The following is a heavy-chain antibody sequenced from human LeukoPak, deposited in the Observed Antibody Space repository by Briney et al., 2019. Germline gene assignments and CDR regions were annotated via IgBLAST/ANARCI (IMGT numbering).Heavy chain of an antibody. V-gene: IGHV3-30*18. Sequence: GGSLRLSCAASGFTFSSYGMHWVRQAPGKGLEWVAVISYDGSNKYYADSVKGRFTISRDNSKNTLYLQTNSLRAEDTAVYYCAKGSGSYTYYYGMDVWGQGTTVTVSS. CDR2: ISYDGSNK. D-gene: IGHD1-26*01. CDR3: AKGSGSYTYYYGMDV. J-gene: IGHJ6*02. CDR1: GFTFSSYG.